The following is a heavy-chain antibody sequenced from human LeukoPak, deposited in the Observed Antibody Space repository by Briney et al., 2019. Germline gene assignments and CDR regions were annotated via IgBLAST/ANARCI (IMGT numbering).Heavy chain of an antibody. D-gene: IGHD3-10*01. CDR1: GFTFSSYN. CDR2: IFSGGST. Sequence: GGSLRLSCAASGFTFSSYNMNWVRQAPGKGLEWVSVIFSGGSTYYADSVKGRFTISRDNSKNTLYLQMNSLRAEDTAVYYCAREGRKYGSGSLYYFDYWGQGTLVTVSS. J-gene: IGHJ4*02. CDR3: AREGRKYGSGSLYYFDY. V-gene: IGHV3-66*01.